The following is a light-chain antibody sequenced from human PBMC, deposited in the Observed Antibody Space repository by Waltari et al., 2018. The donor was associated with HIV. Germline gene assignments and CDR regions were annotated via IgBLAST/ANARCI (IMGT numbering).Light chain of an antibody. CDR1: QTIDTF. CDR3: QQGYTTATT. J-gene: IGKJ5*01. V-gene: IGKV1-39*01. Sequence: DIQMTQSPSSLSASVGDRVTITCRASQTIDTFLEWYQQKPGKAPKLLISTASSLQSGVPSRVHGSGSWTDFTLTISSLQPEDFVTYYCQQGYTTATTFGQGTRLEIK. CDR2: TAS.